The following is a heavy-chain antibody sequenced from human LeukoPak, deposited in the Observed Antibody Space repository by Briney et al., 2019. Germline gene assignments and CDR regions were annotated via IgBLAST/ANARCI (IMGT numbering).Heavy chain of an antibody. J-gene: IGHJ3*02. V-gene: IGHV3-21*01. D-gene: IGHD4-23*01. CDR1: GFTFSSYS. CDR2: ISSSSSYI. Sequence: PGGSLRLSCAASGFTFSSYSMNWVRQAPGKGLEWVSSISSSSSYIYYADSVKGRFTISRDNAKNTLYLQMNSLRAEDTAVYYCARETPLGGKGAFDIWGQGTMVTVSS. CDR3: ARETPLGGKGAFDI.